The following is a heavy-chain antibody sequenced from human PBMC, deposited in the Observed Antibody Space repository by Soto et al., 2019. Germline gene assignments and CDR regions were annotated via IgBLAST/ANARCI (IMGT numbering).Heavy chain of an antibody. V-gene: IGHV6-1*01. CDR3: AGGYGLNV. Sequence: SQTLSLTCAISGDSVSNSRAAWNWIRDSPSRGLEWLGRTYYSYKWYYDYAVSVQSRITISPDTSKNQFSLQPGSVTPEDTAVYYCAGGYGLNVWGQGTTVTVSS. CDR1: GDSVSNSRAA. J-gene: IGHJ6*02. CDR2: TYYSYKWYY.